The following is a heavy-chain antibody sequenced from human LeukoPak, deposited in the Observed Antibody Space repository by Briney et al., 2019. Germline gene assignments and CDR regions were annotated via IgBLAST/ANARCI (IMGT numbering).Heavy chain of an antibody. J-gene: IGHJ4*02. D-gene: IGHD6-19*01. Sequence: SETLSLTCTVSGGSISSYYWSWIRQPPGKGLEWIGYIYYSGSTNYNPSLKSRLTISVDTSKNQFSLKLSSVTAADTAVHYCARDWYSSGWYDYWGQGTLVTVSS. CDR2: IYYSGST. CDR3: ARDWYSSGWYDY. V-gene: IGHV4-59*01. CDR1: GGSISSYY.